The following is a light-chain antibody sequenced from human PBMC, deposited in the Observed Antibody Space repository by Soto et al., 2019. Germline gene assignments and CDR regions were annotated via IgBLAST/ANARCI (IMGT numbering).Light chain of an antibody. CDR2: EVT. CDR1: SSDVGGYNY. Sequence: QSVLTQPASVSGSPGQSITISCTGTSSDVGGYNYVSWYQQHPGKAPKLLIYEVTNRPSGVSNRFSGSKSANTASLTISVLQAEDEADYYCSSYTTSSTLAFGGGTKLTVL. J-gene: IGLJ2*01. CDR3: SSYTTSSTLA. V-gene: IGLV2-14*01.